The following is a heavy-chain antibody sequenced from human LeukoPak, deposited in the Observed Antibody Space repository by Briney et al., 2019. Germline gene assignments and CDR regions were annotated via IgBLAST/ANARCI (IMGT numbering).Heavy chain of an antibody. CDR3: ARGFRYDSSGYFRD. V-gene: IGHV1-18*01. D-gene: IGHD3-22*01. Sequence: AASVKVSCKASGYSFTTFAMNWVRQAPGQGLEWMGWISAYNGNTNYAQKLQGRVTMTTDTSTSTAYMELRSLRSDDTAVYYCARGFRYDSSGYFRDWGQGTLVTVSS. J-gene: IGHJ4*02. CDR1: GYSFTTFA. CDR2: ISAYNGNT.